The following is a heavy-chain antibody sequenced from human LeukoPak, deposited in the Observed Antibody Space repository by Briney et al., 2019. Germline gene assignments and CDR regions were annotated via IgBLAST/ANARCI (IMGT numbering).Heavy chain of an antibody. CDR1: GGTFSSYA. Sequence: SVKVSCKASGGTFSSYAISWVRQAPGQGLEWLGGIIPIFGTANYAQKFQGRVTITTDESTSTAYMELSSLRSEDTAVYYCASLRYCSGGSCYRGFDYWGQGTLVTVSS. CDR2: IIPIFGTA. J-gene: IGHJ4*02. V-gene: IGHV1-69*05. CDR3: ASLRYCSGGSCYRGFDY. D-gene: IGHD2-15*01.